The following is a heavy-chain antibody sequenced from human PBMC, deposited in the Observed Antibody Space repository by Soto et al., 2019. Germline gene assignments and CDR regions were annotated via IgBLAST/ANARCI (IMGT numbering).Heavy chain of an antibody. CDR3: ARSVGWFGELTYYFDY. V-gene: IGHV3-33*01. CDR2: IWYDGSNK. J-gene: IGHJ4*02. D-gene: IGHD3-10*01. CDR1: GFTFSSYG. Sequence: QVQLVESGGGVVQPGRSLRLSCAASGFTFSSYGMHWVRQAPGKGLEWVAVIWYDGSNKYYADSVKGRFTISRDNSKNTLYLQMNSLSAEDTAVYYCARSVGWFGELTYYFDYWGQGTLVTVSS.